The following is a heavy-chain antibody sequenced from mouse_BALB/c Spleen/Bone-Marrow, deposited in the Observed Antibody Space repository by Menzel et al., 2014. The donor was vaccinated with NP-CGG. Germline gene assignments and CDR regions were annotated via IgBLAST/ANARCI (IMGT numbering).Heavy chain of an antibody. CDR3: TRSTALFDY. CDR2: IYPGDGDT. Sequence: QVQLQQSGAELVRPWPSVKLSCTASGYAFSAYWMNWVKQRPGQGLEWIGQIYPGDGDTNYNGQFKSKATLTADNSSSTAYMQLSSLTSEVSALYFCTRSTALFDYWGQGTTRTVSS. D-gene: IGHD1-2*01. V-gene: IGHV1-80*01. CDR1: GYAFSAYW. J-gene: IGHJ2*01.